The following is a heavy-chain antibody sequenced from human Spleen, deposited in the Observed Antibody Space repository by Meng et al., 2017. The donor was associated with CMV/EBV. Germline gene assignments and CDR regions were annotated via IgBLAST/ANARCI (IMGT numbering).Heavy chain of an antibody. Sequence: GGSLRLSCVASGFTFTNYYMNWVRQAPGKGLEWVASISKSGSHTYYADSVRGRFTISRDNAKNSVFLQMNSLGADDTAVYYCARPPSWGRGTLVTVSS. CDR3: ARPPS. J-gene: IGHJ4*02. V-gene: IGHV3-21*01. CDR2: ISKSGSHT. CDR1: GFTFTNYY.